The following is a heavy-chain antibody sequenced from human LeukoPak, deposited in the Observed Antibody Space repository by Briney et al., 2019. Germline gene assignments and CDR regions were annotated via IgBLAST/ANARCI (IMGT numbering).Heavy chain of an antibody. CDR3: ARGGISGSYYDRGDY. Sequence: ASVKVSCKASGYSFTTYYVHWVRQAPGQGLEWMGIINPSDNNTNYAPNFQGRVTMTRDTSTSIVYMELSSLRSEDTAVYYCARGGISGSYYDRGDYWGQGTLVTVSS. D-gene: IGHD1-26*01. V-gene: IGHV1-46*01. CDR1: GYSFTTYY. J-gene: IGHJ4*02. CDR2: INPSDNNT.